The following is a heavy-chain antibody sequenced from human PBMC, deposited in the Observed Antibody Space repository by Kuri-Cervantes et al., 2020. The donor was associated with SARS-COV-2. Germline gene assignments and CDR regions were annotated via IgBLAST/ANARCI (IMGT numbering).Heavy chain of an antibody. D-gene: IGHD3-3*01. CDR2: ISAYNGNT. CDR1: GYTFTSYG. CDR3: ARDQGHYDFWSGYYPSSY. J-gene: IGHJ4*02. V-gene: IGHV1-18*01. Sequence: ASVKVSCKASGYTFTSYGISWVRQAPGQGLEWMGWISAYNGNTNYAQEFQGRVTMTRDTSISTAYMELSRLRSDDTAVYYCARDQGHYDFWSGYYPSSYWGQGTLVIVSS.